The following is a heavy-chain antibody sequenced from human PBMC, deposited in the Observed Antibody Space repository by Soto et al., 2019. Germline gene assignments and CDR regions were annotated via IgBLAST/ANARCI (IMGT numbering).Heavy chain of an antibody. CDR3: ARDRRDTMIATYGMDV. V-gene: IGHV6-1*01. D-gene: IGHD3-22*01. CDR2: TYYRSKWYN. Sequence: SQTLSLTCAISGDSVSSNSAAWNWIRQSPSRGLEWLGRTYYRSKWYNDYAVSVKSRITINPDTSKNQFSLQVNSVTPEDTAVYYCARDRRDTMIATYGMDVWGQGTTVTVS. J-gene: IGHJ6*02. CDR1: GDSVSSNSAA.